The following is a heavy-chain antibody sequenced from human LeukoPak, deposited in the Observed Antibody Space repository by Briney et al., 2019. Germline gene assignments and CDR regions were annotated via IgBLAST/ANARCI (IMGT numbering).Heavy chain of an antibody. CDR1: GYTFTGYY. Sequence: ASVKVSCKASGYTFTGYYMHWVRQAPGQGLEWMGWLSPSSGDTNYAQKFQGRVTMTRDTSISTAYMELSRLRSDDTAVYYCARENKDSYYFDYWGQGTLVTVSS. J-gene: IGHJ4*02. D-gene: IGHD2-15*01. CDR2: LSPSSGDT. CDR3: ARENKDSYYFDY. V-gene: IGHV1-2*02.